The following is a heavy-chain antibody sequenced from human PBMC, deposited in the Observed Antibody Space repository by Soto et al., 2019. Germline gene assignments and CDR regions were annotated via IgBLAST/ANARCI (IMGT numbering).Heavy chain of an antibody. V-gene: IGHV1-18*04. CDR1: GYNYNNYG. CDR2: ISAFNHKA. D-gene: IGHD3-16*01. CDR3: ARHHKGLWADSSDFGF. J-gene: IGHJ4*02. Sequence: QVQLVQSGGEGKKPGSSVKVSCKASGYNYNNYGVTWVRQAPGQGLEWMGWISAFNHKANYAPNIQDRVTMTIDTSTKTAHMEMRSMSHYLTAVYSGARHHKGLWADSSDFGFWGQGT.